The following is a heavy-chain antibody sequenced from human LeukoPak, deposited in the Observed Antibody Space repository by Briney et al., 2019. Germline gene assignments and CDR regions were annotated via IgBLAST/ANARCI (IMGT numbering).Heavy chain of an antibody. D-gene: IGHD1-1*01. V-gene: IGHV3-74*01. CDR1: GFTFNNYW. Sequence: GGSLRLSCAASGFTFNNYWIHWVRQVPGKGLVWVSRINNDGSSASYVDSVKGRFTMSRDNAKNTLFLQMNSLRAEDTAVYYCARRGTGHGMDVWGQGTTVIVSS. J-gene: IGHJ6*02. CDR2: INNDGSSA. CDR3: ARRGTGHGMDV.